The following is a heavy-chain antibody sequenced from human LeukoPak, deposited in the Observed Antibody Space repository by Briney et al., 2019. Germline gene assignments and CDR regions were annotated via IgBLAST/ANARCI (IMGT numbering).Heavy chain of an antibody. CDR1: GYTFTSYG. CDR2: ISAYNGNT. J-gene: IGHJ3*02. CDR3: ARDQERVGRLPWAFDI. Sequence: GASVKVSCKASGYTFTSYGISWVRQAPGQGLEWMGWISAYNGNTNYAQKLQGRVTMTTDTSTSTAYMELRSLRSDDTAVYYCARDQERVGRLPWAFDIWGQGTMVTVSS. D-gene: IGHD2-15*01. V-gene: IGHV1-18*01.